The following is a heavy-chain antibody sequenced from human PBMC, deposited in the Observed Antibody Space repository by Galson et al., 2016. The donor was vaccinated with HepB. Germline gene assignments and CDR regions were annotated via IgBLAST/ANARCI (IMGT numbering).Heavy chain of an antibody. V-gene: IGHV5-10-1*01. J-gene: IGHJ6*03. CDR1: GFTFTDAW. D-gene: IGHD2-15*01. CDR2: IDPSDSYT. Sequence: SLRLSCAASGFTFTDAWMTWVRQMPGKGLEWMGTIDPSDSYTNYSPSFQGHVTISADKSISTAYLQWSSLKASDTAMYYCARRSGVAATDYYYYYMDVWGKGTTVTVSS. CDR3: ARRSGVAATDYYYYYMDV.